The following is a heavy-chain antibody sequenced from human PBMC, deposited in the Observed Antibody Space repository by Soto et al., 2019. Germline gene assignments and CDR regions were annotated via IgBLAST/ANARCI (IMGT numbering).Heavy chain of an antibody. CDR2: IWYDGSNK. D-gene: IGHD3-3*01. CDR1: GFTFSSYG. Sequence: PGGSLRLSCAASGFTFSSYGMHWVRQAPGKGLEWVAVIWYDGSNKYYADSVKGRFTISRDNSKNTLYLQMNSLRAEDTAVYYCARDPRYSTIFGVAEGYYFDYWGQGTLVTVSS. J-gene: IGHJ4*02. CDR3: ARDPRYSTIFGVAEGYYFDY. V-gene: IGHV3-33*01.